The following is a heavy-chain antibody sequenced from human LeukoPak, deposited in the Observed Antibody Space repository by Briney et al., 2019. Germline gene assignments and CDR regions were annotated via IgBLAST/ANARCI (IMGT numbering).Heavy chain of an antibody. CDR1: GYTFTSYA. V-gene: IGHV7-4-1*02. Sequence: ASVKVSCKASGYTFTSYAMHWVRQAPGQRLEWMGWINTHTGNPTYAQGFTGHFVFSLDTSVTTAYLQISSLKAEDTAVYYCAREYIDPTLGDNGWGSYIDYWGQGTLVTVSS. J-gene: IGHJ4*02. CDR2: INTHTGNP. D-gene: IGHD3-10*01. CDR3: AREYIDPTLGDNGWGSYIDY.